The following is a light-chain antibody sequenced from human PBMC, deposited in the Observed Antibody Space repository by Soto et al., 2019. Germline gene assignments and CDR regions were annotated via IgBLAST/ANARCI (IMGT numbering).Light chain of an antibody. CDR3: MQALQTPWA. Sequence: DIVMTQSPLSLPVTPGEPASISCSSSQSLLHSNGYNYLDWYLQKPGQSPQLLIYLGSNRASGVPDRFSGIGSGTDFTLKISRVEAEDVGVYYCMQALQTPWAFGQGTKLEIK. CDR2: LGS. J-gene: IGKJ2*01. CDR1: QSLLHSNGYNY. V-gene: IGKV2-28*01.